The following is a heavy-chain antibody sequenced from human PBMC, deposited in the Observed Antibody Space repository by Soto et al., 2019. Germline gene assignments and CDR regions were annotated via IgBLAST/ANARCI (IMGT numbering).Heavy chain of an antibody. CDR1: GFIFDVNA. V-gene: IGHV3-9*01. J-gene: IGHJ4*02. CDR3: AKDMFSSSSAATFDY. Sequence: EVQLVESGGGLAQPGRSLSLPCAASGFIFDVNAMLWARQAPGKGLEWVSGISWQSGSIRYADSVKGRFTISRDNAKNSLYLQMNSLRVEDTALYYCAKDMFSSSSAATFDYWGQGILVTVSS. D-gene: IGHD6-6*01. CDR2: ISWQSGSI.